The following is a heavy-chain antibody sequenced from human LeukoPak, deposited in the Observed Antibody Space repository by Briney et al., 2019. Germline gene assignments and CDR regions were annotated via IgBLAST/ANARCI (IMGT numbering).Heavy chain of an antibody. J-gene: IGHJ1*01. V-gene: IGHV4-59*08. Sequence: SKTLSLTCTVSGGSISSYYWNWIRQPPGKGLEWIGYIYYSGSTNYNPSLKSRVTISVDTSKNQFSLKLSSVTAADTAVYYCARLDNDYGDPEYFQYWGQGTLVTVSS. D-gene: IGHD4-17*01. CDR1: GGSISSYY. CDR2: IYYSGST. CDR3: ARLDNDYGDPEYFQY.